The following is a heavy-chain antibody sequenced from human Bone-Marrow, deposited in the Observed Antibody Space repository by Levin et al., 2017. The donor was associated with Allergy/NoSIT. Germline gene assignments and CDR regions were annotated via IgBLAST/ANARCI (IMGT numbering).Heavy chain of an antibody. V-gene: IGHV3-11*01. CDR2: INNAGSTI. CDR3: ARDGGMIDY. D-gene: IGHD4-23*01. J-gene: IGHJ4*02. CDR1: CFPFLAYS. Sequence: LSFSSSCFPFLAYSMSWIRQAPGKGLEWISSINNAGSTIFYADSVRGRFAISRDNAKSSLYLHMNSLRAEDTAVYFCARDGGMIDYWGQGTLVTVSS.